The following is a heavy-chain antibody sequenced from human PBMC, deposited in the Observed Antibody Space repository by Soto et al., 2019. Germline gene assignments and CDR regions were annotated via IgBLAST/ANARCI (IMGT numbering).Heavy chain of an antibody. D-gene: IGHD3-16*01. V-gene: IGHV4-4*02. Sequence: QVQLQESGPGLVKPSETLSLTCDVSGVSISSSHWWCWLRQPPGKGLEWIGEVYHSGSANYNPSLKSRVSMSVDKSKNQFSLSLTSVTAADTAVYYCVSKLGPYYYGLDVWGQGTTVTVSS. CDR2: VYHSGSA. CDR1: GVSISSSHW. CDR3: VSKLGPYYYGLDV. J-gene: IGHJ6*02.